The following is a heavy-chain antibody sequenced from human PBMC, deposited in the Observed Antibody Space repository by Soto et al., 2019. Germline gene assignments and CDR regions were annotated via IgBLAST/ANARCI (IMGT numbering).Heavy chain of an antibody. CDR2: INHSGST. V-gene: IGHV4-34*01. J-gene: IGHJ6*02. CDR3: ARGSAMVRYYYYGMDV. D-gene: IGHD5-18*01. CDR1: GGSFSGYY. Sequence: QVQLQQWGAGLLKPSETLSLTCAVYGGSFSGYYWSWIRQPPGKGPEWLGEINHSGSTNYNPSLKSRVTISVDTSKNQFSLKLSSVTAADTAVYYCARGSAMVRYYYYGMDVWGQGTTVTVSS.